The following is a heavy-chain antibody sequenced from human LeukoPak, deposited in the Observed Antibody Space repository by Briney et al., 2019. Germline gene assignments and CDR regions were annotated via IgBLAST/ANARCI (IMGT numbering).Heavy chain of an antibody. D-gene: IGHD6-6*01. V-gene: IGHV3-74*01. Sequence: GGSLRLSCAASGFTFSSYWMHWVRQAPGKGLVWVSRINTDGSTTNYADSVKGRFTISRDNAKNTLYLQMNSLRAEDTAVYYCATDRSSIAVRPHWGQGTLVTVSS. J-gene: IGHJ4*02. CDR2: INTDGSTT. CDR1: GFTFSSYW. CDR3: ATDRSSIAVRPH.